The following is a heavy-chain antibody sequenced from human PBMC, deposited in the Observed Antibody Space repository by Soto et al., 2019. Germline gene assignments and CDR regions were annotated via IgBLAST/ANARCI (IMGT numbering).Heavy chain of an antibody. CDR2: ITNDGTP. CDR1: GYVFRSYW. J-gene: IGHJ2*01. V-gene: IGHV3-74*01. CDR3: ARGVQGSRYLDL. Sequence: EVQLVESGGGLVKPGGSLRLSCVASGYVFRSYWMHWVRQAPGKGLVWVSRITNDGTPNADSVNGRFAISRDDAEHVAYLQMHSLRVGDEAVFYRARGVQGSRYLDLGGRGTVVTVSP.